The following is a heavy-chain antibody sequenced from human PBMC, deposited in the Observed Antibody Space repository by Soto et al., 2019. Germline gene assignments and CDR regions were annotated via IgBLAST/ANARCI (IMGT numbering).Heavy chain of an antibody. J-gene: IGHJ4*02. V-gene: IGHV4-34*01. D-gene: IGHD5-18*01. CDR3: ARGPLKQLWLRY. CDR2: INHSGST. Sequence: NPSETLSLTCAVYGGSFSGYYWSWICQPPGKGLEWIGEINHSGSTNYNPSLKSRVTISVDTSKNQFSLKLSSVTAADTAVYYCARGPLKQLWLRYWGQGTLVTVSS. CDR1: GGSFSGYY.